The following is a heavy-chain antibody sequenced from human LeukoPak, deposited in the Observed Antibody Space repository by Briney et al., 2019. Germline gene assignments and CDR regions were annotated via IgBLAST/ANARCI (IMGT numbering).Heavy chain of an antibody. CDR2: ISYDGCSK. Sequence: GGSLRLSCAASGFTFSTYAMHWVRQAPGKGLEWVAVISYDGCSKYYADSVKGRFTISRDNSKNTLYLQMNSLRAEDTAVYYCAREWDQGYYDSSGYWLSYGMDVWGQGTTVTVSS. D-gene: IGHD3-22*01. J-gene: IGHJ6*02. V-gene: IGHV3-30-3*01. CDR1: GFTFSTYA. CDR3: AREWDQGYYDSSGYWLSYGMDV.